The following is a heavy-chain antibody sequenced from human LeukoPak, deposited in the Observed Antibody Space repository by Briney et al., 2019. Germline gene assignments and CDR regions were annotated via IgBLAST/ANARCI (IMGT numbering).Heavy chain of an antibody. J-gene: IGHJ4*02. CDR2: IIPIFGTA. V-gene: IGHV1-69*13. D-gene: IGHD3-22*01. CDR1: GYTFTSYG. Sequence: SVKVSCKASGYTFTSYGISWVRQAPGQGLEWMGGIIPIFGTANYAQKFQGRVTITADESTSTAYMELSSLRSEDTAVYYCARALLYYDSSGYYAYWGQGTLVTVSS. CDR3: ARALLYYDSSGYYAY.